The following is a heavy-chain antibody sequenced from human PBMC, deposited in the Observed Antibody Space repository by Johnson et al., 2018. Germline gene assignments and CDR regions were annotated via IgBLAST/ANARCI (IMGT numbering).Heavy chain of an antibody. CDR1: GFTLSSYD. CDR2: VYTDGYNK. CDR3: ARRHALDV. V-gene: IGHV3-33*01. Sequence: QVQLVQSGGGLVHSGGSLRLSCAASGFTLSSYDMHWVRQVTGTGLEWVAGVYTDGYNKYYGDSVKGRFTISRDNSKNTLNLQMDRLRVVETAVYYGARRHALDVWGQGTTVTVSS. J-gene: IGHJ6*02.